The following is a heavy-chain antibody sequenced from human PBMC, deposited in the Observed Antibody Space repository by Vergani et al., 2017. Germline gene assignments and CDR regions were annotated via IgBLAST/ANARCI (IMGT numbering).Heavy chain of an antibody. CDR2: MDYRGCT. V-gene: IGHV4-39*01. Sequence: QVQLQESGPGLVKPSETLSLTCTVSGDSVISTDYHLGWIRQPPGKGLEWIGSMDYRGCTSYNPSLESRISISFETPKNQFSLRLTSVTAADTAVYYCASKRGACRAAYCHSDDFWGPGTLVGVSS. J-gene: IGHJ4*02. D-gene: IGHD2-15*01. CDR1: GDSVISTDYH. CDR3: ASKRGACRAAYCHSDDF.